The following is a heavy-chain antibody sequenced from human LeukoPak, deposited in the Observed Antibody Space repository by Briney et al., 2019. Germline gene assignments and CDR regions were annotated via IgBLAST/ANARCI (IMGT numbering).Heavy chain of an antibody. CDR1: GFTFSSYS. D-gene: IGHD6-25*01. J-gene: IGHJ3*02. CDR2: ISSSSSYI. Sequence: GGSLRLSCAASGFTFSSYSMNWVRQAPGKGLEWVSSISSSSSYIYYADSVKGRFTISGDNAKNSLYLQMNSLRAEDTAVYYCARAPRRAFDIWGQGTMVTVSS. CDR3: ARAPRRAFDI. V-gene: IGHV3-21*01.